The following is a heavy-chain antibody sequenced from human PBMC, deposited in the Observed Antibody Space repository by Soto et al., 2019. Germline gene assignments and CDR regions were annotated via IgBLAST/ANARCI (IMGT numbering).Heavy chain of an antibody. CDR1: GGSISSSSYY. J-gene: IGHJ4*02. Sequence: QPQLQESGPGLVKPSETLSLTCTVSGGSISSSSYYWGWIRQPPGKGLEWIGSIYYSGSTYYNPSLKSRVTISGDTSKNQFSLKLSSVTAADTAVYYCASYYYDSSGYYYVPGVYWGQGTLVTVSS. CDR3: ASYYYDSSGYYYVPGVY. V-gene: IGHV4-39*01. D-gene: IGHD3-22*01. CDR2: IYYSGST.